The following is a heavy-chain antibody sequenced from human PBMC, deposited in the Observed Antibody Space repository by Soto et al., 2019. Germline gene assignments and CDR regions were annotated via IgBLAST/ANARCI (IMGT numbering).Heavy chain of an antibody. V-gene: IGHV1-18*01. Sequence: ASVKVSCKASGYTFTSYGISWVRQAPGQGLEWMGWISAYNGNTNYAQKLQGRVTMTTDTSTSTAYMELRSLRSDDTAVYYCARDSRKEYYDFWSGYYKTWGQGTLVTVSS. CDR3: ARDSRKEYYDFWSGYYKT. CDR2: ISAYNGNT. CDR1: GYTFTSYG. J-gene: IGHJ5*02. D-gene: IGHD3-3*01.